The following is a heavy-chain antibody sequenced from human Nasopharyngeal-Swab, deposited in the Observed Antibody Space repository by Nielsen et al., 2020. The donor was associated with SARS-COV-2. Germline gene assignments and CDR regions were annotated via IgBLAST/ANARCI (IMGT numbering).Heavy chain of an antibody. CDR1: GFTFSSYS. CDR2: ISSSSSTL. D-gene: IGHD4-17*01. CDR3: ARAKYGDPYYYYYYMDV. V-gene: IGHV3-48*04. Sequence: GESLKISCAASGFTFSSYSMNWVRQAQGKGLEWVSYISSSSSTLYYADSVKGRFTISRDNAKNSLYLQMNSLRAEDTAVYYCARAKYGDPYYYYYYMDVWGKGTTVTVSS. J-gene: IGHJ6*03.